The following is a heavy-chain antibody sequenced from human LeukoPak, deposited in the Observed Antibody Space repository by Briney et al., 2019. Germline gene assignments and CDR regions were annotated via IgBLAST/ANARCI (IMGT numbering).Heavy chain of an antibody. V-gene: IGHV4-59*01. D-gene: IGHD3-3*01. CDR1: GGSITSYY. J-gene: IGHJ4*02. CDR2: IYYSGST. Sequence: SETLSLTCTVSGGSITSYYWSWIRQPPGKGLEWIGYIYYSGSTNYNPSLKSRVTISLDTSKNQFSLKLSSVTAADTAVYYCARLSYYDFWSGYPKYYFDYWGQGTLVTVSS. CDR3: ARLSYYDFWSGYPKYYFDY.